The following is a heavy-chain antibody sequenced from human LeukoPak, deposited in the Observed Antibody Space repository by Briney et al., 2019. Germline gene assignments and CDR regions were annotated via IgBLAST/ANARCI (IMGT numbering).Heavy chain of an antibody. J-gene: IGHJ4*02. CDR2: IYHSGST. CDR1: GGSISNYY. CDR3: ARGFDY. V-gene: IGHV4-59*12. Sequence: SETLSLTCTVSGGSISNYYWTWIRQPPGKGLEWIGEIYHSGSTNYNPSLKSRVTISVDKSKNQFSLKLSSVTAADTAVYYCARGFDYWGQGTLVTVSS.